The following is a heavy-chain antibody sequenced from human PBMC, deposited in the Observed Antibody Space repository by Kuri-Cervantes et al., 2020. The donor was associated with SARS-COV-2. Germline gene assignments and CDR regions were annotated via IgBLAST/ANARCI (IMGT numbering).Heavy chain of an antibody. CDR3: ARRVTFYYYMDV. CDR2: ISSSGSTI. CDR1: GFTFSDYY. Sequence: GGSLRLSCAASGFTFSDYYMSWIRQAPGKGLEWVSYISSSGSTIYCADSVKGRFTISRDNAKNSLYLQMNSLRAEDTAVYYCARRVTFYYYMDVWGKGTTVTVSS. V-gene: IGHV3-11*04. J-gene: IGHJ6*03. D-gene: IGHD2/OR15-2a*01.